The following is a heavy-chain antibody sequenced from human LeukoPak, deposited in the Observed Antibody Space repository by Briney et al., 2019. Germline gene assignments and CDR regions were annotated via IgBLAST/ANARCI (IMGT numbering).Heavy chain of an antibody. CDR1: GGSISSSSHY. CDR2: IYYSGST. Sequence: SETLSLTCTVSGGSISSSSHYWGWIRQSPGKGLEWIGYIYYSGSTYYNPSLKSRVTISVDTSKNQFSLKLSSVTAADTAVYYCARENFWLPKYYYGMDVWGQGTTVTVSS. V-gene: IGHV4-31*03. CDR3: ARENFWLPKYYYGMDV. J-gene: IGHJ6*02. D-gene: IGHD3-3*01.